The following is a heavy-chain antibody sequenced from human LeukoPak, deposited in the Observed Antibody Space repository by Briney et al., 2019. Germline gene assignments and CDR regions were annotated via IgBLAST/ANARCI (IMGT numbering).Heavy chain of an antibody. V-gene: IGHV4-59*01. D-gene: IGHD3-22*01. CDR1: GGSISSYY. CDR2: IYYSGST. J-gene: IGHJ4*02. Sequence: PSETLSLSCAASGGSISSYYWSWIRQPPGKGLGWVGYIYYSGSTNYNPSLKSRVTISVDTSKNQSSLKLSSVTAADTAVYYCARVGWGVGDYNEEMYYFDFWGQGNLVTVTA. CDR3: ARVGWGVGDYNEEMYYFDF.